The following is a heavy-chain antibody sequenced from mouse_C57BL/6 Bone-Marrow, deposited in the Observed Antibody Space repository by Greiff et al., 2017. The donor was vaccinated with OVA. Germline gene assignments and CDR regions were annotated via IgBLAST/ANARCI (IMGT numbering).Heavy chain of an antibody. CDR1: GFNIKDDY. CDR2: IDPENGDT. J-gene: IGHJ1*03. V-gene: IGHV14-4*01. CDR3: TVITTVGWYFDV. D-gene: IGHD1-1*01. Sequence: EVQLVESGAELVRPGASVKLSCTASGFNIKDDYMHWVKQRPEQGLEWIGWIDPENGDTEYASKFQGKATITADTSSNTAYLQLSSLTSEDTAVYYCTVITTVGWYFDVWGTGTTVTVSS.